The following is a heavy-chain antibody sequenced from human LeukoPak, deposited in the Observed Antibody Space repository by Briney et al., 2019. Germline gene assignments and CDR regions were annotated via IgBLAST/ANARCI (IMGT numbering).Heavy chain of an antibody. CDR3: ASFEYSSSYYFDY. V-gene: IGHV4-59*01. Sequence: SETLSLTCTVSGGSISSYYWSWIRQPPGKGLEWIGYIYYSGSTNYNPSLKSRVTISVDTSKNQFSLKLSSVTAADTAVYYCASFEYSSSYYFDYWGQGTLVTVCS. CDR1: GGSISSYY. J-gene: IGHJ4*02. D-gene: IGHD6-6*01. CDR2: IYYSGST.